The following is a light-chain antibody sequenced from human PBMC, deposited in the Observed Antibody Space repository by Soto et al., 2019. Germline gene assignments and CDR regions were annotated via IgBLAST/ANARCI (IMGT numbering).Light chain of an antibody. Sequence: EIVITQSPATLSVSPGERATLSCRASQSVSSNLAWYQQKPGQAPRLLIYGASTRATGIQARFSGSGSGTEFTLPISSLQSEDFAVYYCQQYNNWPLTCGQGTKVDI. V-gene: IGKV3-15*01. CDR1: QSVSSN. J-gene: IGKJ1*01. CDR3: QQYNNWPLT. CDR2: GAS.